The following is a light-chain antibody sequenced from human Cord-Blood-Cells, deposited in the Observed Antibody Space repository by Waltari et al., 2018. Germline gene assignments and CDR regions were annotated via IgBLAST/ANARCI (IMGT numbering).Light chain of an antibody. CDR2: AAS. CDR3: QQSYSTLWT. V-gene: IGKV1-39*01. Sequence: TQSPGTLSASVGDRVTITCRASQSISSYLNWYQQKPGKAPKLLIYAASSLQSGVPSRFSGSGSGTDFTLTISSLQPEDFATYYCQQSYSTLWTFGQGTKVEIK. J-gene: IGKJ1*01. CDR1: QSISSY.